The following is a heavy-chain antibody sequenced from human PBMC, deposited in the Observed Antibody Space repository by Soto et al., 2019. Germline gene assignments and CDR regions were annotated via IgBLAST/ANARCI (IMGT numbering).Heavy chain of an antibody. CDR2: IYYSGRT. Sequence: QVQLQESGPGLVKPSETLSLTCTVSGGSISSFYWSWIRQPPGKGLEWIGYIYYSGRTDYNPSLRSRVTISVDTSKNQFSLKLSSVTAADTAVYYCARDHEVIPAAMRYFDYWGQGTLVTVSS. D-gene: IGHD2-2*01. J-gene: IGHJ4*02. CDR1: GGSISSFY. V-gene: IGHV4-59*01. CDR3: ARDHEVIPAAMRYFDY.